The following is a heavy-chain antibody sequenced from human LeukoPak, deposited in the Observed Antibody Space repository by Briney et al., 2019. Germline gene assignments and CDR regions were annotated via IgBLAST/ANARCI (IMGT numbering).Heavy chain of an antibody. CDR2: IYYSGST. V-gene: IGHV4-39*01. Sequence: PSETLSPTCTVSGGSISSSSYYWGWIRQPPGKGLEWIGSIYYSGSTYYNPSLKSRVTISVDTSKNQFSLKLSSVTAADTAVYYCARHLSRDEKTFDYWGQGTLVTVSS. CDR3: ARHLSRDEKTFDY. D-gene: IGHD3-9*01. J-gene: IGHJ4*02. CDR1: GGSISSSSYY.